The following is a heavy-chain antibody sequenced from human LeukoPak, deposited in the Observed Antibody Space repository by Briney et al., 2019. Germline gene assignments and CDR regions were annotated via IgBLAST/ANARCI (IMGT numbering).Heavy chain of an antibody. Sequence: ASVKVSCKASGYTFTSYGFSWVRQAPGQGLEWMGWISAYNGNINYAQNFQGRVTMTTDTSTSKAYMEVRRLRADDTDVYDCARDPVYSGPDLDYWGQGTLVTVSS. CDR1: GYTFTSYG. D-gene: IGHD5-12*01. V-gene: IGHV1-18*01. J-gene: IGHJ4*02. CDR3: ARDPVYSGPDLDY. CDR2: ISAYNGNI.